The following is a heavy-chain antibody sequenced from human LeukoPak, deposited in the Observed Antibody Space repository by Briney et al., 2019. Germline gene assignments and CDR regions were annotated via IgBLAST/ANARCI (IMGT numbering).Heavy chain of an antibody. J-gene: IGHJ4*02. CDR2: ISGSGGST. Sequence: QSGGSLRLSCAASGFTFSSYAMSGVRQAPGKGLEWGSAISGSGGSTYYADSVKGRFTISRDNSKNTLYLQMNSLRAEDTAVYYCAKDGWEPFDYWGQGTLVTVSS. CDR1: GFTFSSYA. D-gene: IGHD1-14*01. V-gene: IGHV3-23*01. CDR3: AKDGWEPFDY.